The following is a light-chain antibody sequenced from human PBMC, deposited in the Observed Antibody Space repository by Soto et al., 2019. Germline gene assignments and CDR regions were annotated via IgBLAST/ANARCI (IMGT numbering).Light chain of an antibody. J-gene: IGKJ1*01. CDR2: GAS. CDR1: QSVSSSF. Sequence: VLTQSPGTLSLSPGERATLSCRASQSVSSSFLAWYQQKPGQAPRLLIYGASSRATGIPNRFSGSGSGTDFTLTISRLEPEDFAVYYCQQYGSSAWTFGQGTKVEIK. V-gene: IGKV3-20*01. CDR3: QQYGSSAWT.